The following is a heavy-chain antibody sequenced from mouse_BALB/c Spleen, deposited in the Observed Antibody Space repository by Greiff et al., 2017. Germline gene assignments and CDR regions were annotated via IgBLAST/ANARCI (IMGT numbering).Heavy chain of an antibody. V-gene: IGHV14-3*02. CDR2: IDPANGNT. CDR3: ARLTATSDY. Sequence: EVQGVESGAELVKPGASVKLSCTASGFNIKDTYMHWVKQRPEQGLEWIGRIDPANGNTKYDPKFQGKATITADTSSNTAYLQLSSLTSEDTAVYYCARLTATSDYWGQGTTLTVSA. D-gene: IGHD1-2*01. J-gene: IGHJ2*01. CDR1: GFNIKDTY.